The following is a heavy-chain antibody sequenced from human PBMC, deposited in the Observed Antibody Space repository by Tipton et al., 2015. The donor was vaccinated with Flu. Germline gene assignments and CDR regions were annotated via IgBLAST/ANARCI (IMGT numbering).Heavy chain of an antibody. CDR3: ARTITQGGTSR. CDR2: IYHTGRT. J-gene: IGHJ4*02. V-gene: IGHV4-30-2*01. CDR1: GVSISSGGYS. Sequence: GLVKPSQTLSLTCAVSGVSISSGGYSWSWIRQPPGKGLEWIGYIYHTGRTYYNPSLKSRVTISVDRSKNQVSLMLSSVTAADTAVYYCARTITQGGTSRWGPGIRVTVSS. D-gene: IGHD1-26*01.